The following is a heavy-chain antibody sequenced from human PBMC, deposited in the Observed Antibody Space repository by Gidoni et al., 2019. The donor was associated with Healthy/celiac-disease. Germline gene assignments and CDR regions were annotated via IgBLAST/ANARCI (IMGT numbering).Heavy chain of an antibody. CDR2: INHSGST. Sequence: QVQLQQWGAGLLKPSETLSLTCAVYGGSFSGYYWSWIRQPPGKGLEWIGEINHSGSTNYNPSLKSRVTISVDTSKNQFSLKLSSVTAADTAVYYCARVMIAAFDIWGQGTMVTVSS. V-gene: IGHV4-34*01. CDR3: ARVMIAAFDI. J-gene: IGHJ3*02. D-gene: IGHD3-22*01. CDR1: GGSFSGYY.